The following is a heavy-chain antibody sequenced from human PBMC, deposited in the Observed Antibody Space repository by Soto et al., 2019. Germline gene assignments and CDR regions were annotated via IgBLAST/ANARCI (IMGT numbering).Heavy chain of an antibody. CDR1: GFTFGSYS. Sequence: RRLSCTSAGFTFGSYSMSWVRQAPGQGLEWIGFIRSRAYYGTTEYAAPVQGRFTISRDDSKNIAYLQMDSLKTEDTGVYYCPRLGSRRSGDFVPYFGYWGQGPLVTVSS. CDR3: PRLGSRRSGDFVPYFGY. D-gene: IGHD2-21*02. CDR2: IRSRAYYGTT. V-gene: IGHV3-49*02. J-gene: IGHJ4*02.